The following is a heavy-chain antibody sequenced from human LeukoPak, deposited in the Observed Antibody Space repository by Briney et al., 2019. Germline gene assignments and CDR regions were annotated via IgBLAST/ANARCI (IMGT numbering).Heavy chain of an antibody. CDR3: ARGGAYYDIVRMYNWFDP. CDR2: IWYDGSNK. D-gene: IGHD3-9*01. Sequence: GRSLRLSCAASGFTFSSCGMHWVRQAPGKGLEWVAVIWYDGSNKYYADSVKGRFTISRDNSKNTLYLQMNSPRAEDTAVYYCARGGAYYDIVRMYNWFDPWGQGTLVTVSS. CDR1: GFTFSSCG. V-gene: IGHV3-33*01. J-gene: IGHJ5*02.